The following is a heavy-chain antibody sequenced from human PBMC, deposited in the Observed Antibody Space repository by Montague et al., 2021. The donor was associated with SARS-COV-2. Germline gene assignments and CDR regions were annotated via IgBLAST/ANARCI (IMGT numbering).Heavy chain of an antibody. CDR1: GGSFSGYY. Sequence: SETLSLTCAVYGGSFSGYYWSWIRQPPEKGLEWIGEINQSGRINNNPSLKSRVIISVDTSKNQFSLKLSSATAADTAVYYCAIDSRTSGWGYWYRGLAVWGQGTTVIVSS. J-gene: IGHJ6*02. CDR3: AIDSRTSGWGYWYRGLAV. V-gene: IGHV4-34*01. CDR2: INQSGRI. D-gene: IGHD6-19*01.